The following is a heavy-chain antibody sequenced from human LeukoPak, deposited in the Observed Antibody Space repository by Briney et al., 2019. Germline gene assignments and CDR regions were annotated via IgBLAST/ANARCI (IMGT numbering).Heavy chain of an antibody. CDR3: AIWTSGNF. Sequence: GGSLRLSCAASGITFNLSWMNWVRQAPGKGLEWVANMDPSGSQKRYVDSVKGRFTISKDNPGTSLYLDMYSLGAEDTAIYYCAIWTSGNFWGQGTLVTVSS. V-gene: IGHV3-7*01. J-gene: IGHJ4*02. CDR1: GITFNLSW. D-gene: IGHD1-1*01. CDR2: MDPSGSQK.